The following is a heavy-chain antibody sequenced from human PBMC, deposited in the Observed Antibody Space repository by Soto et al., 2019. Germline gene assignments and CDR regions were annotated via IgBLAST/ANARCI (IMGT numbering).Heavy chain of an antibody. CDR1: VASVTSGSFY. CDR2: IYHTVKT. J-gene: IGHJ4*02. V-gene: IGHV4-61*01. D-gene: IGHD7-27*01. CDR3: ARAPDSDVLTGLRWSYYFDS. Sequence: QVQLQESGPGLVKPSETLSLTCDVSVASVTSGSFYYHWIRQAPGKGLEWIGYIYHTVKTNYSPALRSPLTISSDTSTNQLALAMNSVTAANTAVYFCARAPDSDVLTGLRWSYYFDSWGQVIQFSVSA.